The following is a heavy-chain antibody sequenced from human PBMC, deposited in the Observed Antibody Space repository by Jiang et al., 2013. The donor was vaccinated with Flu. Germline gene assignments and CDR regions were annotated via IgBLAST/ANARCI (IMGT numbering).Heavy chain of an antibody. J-gene: IGHJ3*02. V-gene: IGHV4-61*01. CDR2: IYYNGNT. Sequence: SGPGLVKPSETLSLTCTVSGGSVSSDTYYWSWIRQPPGEGLEWIGYIYYNGNTDSSPSLQSRVTMSVDTSKNQFSLKVTSVTAADTAVYYCARSRPYESGSYYDAFDIWGQGTMVTVSS. D-gene: IGHD3-10*01. CDR1: GGSVSSDTYY. CDR3: ARSRPYESGSYYDAFDI.